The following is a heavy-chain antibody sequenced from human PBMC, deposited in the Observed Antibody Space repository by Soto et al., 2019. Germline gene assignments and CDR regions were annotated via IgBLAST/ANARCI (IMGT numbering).Heavy chain of an antibody. D-gene: IGHD5-18*01. CDR1: GFTFSDYA. CDR2: VSHDGRNT. J-gene: IGHJ4*02. CDR3: ASLLGGDTAMVTGDYFDY. Sequence: PGGSLRLSCAASGFTFSDYAMHWVRQAPGKGLEWVAVVSHDGRNTHYADSVKGRFTISRDSSKNTVSLEMTSLRSEDTAVYYCASLLGGDTAMVTGDYFDYWGQGTLVTVSS. V-gene: IGHV3-30*03.